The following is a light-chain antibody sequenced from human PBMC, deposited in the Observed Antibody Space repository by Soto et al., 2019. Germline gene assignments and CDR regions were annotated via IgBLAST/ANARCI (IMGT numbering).Light chain of an antibody. CDR1: QNINNY. Sequence: DLQMTQSPSSLSASVGDRVTITCQASQNINNYLNWYQQKPGRAPKLLIYDASNMEAGVPSRFRGSGSGTDFTFTISRLQPENIETYYCQQYENLPTFDQGTRLEIK. CDR2: DAS. J-gene: IGKJ5*01. V-gene: IGKV1-33*01. CDR3: QQYENLPT.